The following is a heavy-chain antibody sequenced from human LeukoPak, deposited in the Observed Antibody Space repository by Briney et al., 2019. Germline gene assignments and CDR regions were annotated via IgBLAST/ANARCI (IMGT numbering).Heavy chain of an antibody. CDR2: ISYDGSNK. Sequence: GGSLRLSCAASGFTFSSYGMHWVRQAPGKGLEWVAVISYDGSNKYYADSVKGRFTISRDNSKNTLYLQMNSLRAEDTAVYYCAKKGYCSGTSCYYFDYWGQGTLVTVSS. D-gene: IGHD2-2*01. CDR3: AKKGYCSGTSCYYFDY. V-gene: IGHV3-30*18. CDR1: GFTFSSYG. J-gene: IGHJ4*02.